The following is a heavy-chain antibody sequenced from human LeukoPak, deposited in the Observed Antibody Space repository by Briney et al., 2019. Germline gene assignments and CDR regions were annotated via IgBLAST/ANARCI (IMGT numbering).Heavy chain of an antibody. CDR1: GGSFSGYY. Sequence: SETLSLTCAVYGGSFSGYYWSWIRQPPGKGLEWIGEINHSGSTNYNPSLKSRVTISVDTSKNQFSLKLSSVTAADTAVYYCARQELRFLEWLLYWFDPWGQGTLVTVSS. J-gene: IGHJ5*02. CDR2: INHSGST. D-gene: IGHD3-3*01. V-gene: IGHV4-34*01. CDR3: ARQELRFLEWLLYWFDP.